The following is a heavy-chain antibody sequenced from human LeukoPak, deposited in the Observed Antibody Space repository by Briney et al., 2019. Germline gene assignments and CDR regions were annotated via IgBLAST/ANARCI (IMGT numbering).Heavy chain of an antibody. D-gene: IGHD4-17*01. CDR3: ASDRAVTQLWVEFDS. J-gene: IGHJ5*01. CDR2: IRDSGET. CDR1: GFLVNNYY. V-gene: IGHV3-66*02. Sequence: PGGSLRLSCTVSGFLVNNYYMSWVRQAPGKGLEWVSLIRDSGETFYADSVKGRFTISRDNSKNTMFLQMNRLTVEDTAVYFCASDRAVTQLWVEFDSWGQRTLVTVSS.